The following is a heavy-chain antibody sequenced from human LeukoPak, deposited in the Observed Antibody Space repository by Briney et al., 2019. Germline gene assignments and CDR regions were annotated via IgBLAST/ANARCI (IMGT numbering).Heavy chain of an antibody. J-gene: IGHJ6*02. CDR2: IDPGDSDT. CDR1: GYSFSTYW. Sequence: GESLKISCKGSGYSFSTYWIAWVRQKPGKGLEWMGIIDPGDSDTKYSPSFQGQVTISADKSISTAYLQWSSLKASDTAMFYCARRSSSYGMDAWGQGTTVTVSS. V-gene: IGHV5-51*01. CDR3: ARRSSSYGMDA. D-gene: IGHD6-13*01.